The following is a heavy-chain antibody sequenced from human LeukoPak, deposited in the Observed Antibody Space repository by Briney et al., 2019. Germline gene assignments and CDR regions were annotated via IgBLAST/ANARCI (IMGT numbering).Heavy chain of an antibody. D-gene: IGHD4-23*01. CDR2: ISSSGSTI. CDR3: ARDQEVVTGYYYYGMDV. J-gene: IGHJ6*02. V-gene: IGHV3-11*01. CDR1: GFTFSDYY. Sequence: KPGGSLRLSCAASGFTFSDYYMSWIRQAPGKGLEWVSYISSSGSTIYYADSVKGRFTISRDNAKNSLYLQMNSLRAEDTAVYYCARDQEVVTGYYYYGMDVWGQGTMVTVSS.